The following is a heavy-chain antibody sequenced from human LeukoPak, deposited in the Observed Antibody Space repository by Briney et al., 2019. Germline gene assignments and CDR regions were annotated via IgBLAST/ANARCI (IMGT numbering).Heavy chain of an antibody. D-gene: IGHD1-26*01. V-gene: IGHV4-59*01. CDR1: GGSISSYY. Sequence: SETLSLTCTVSGGSISSYYWSWIRQPPGKGLEWIGYIYYSGSTNYNPSLKSRVTISVDTSKNQFSLKLSSVTAADTAVYYCARAPLGYWYFGLWGRGTLVTVSS. J-gene: IGHJ2*01. CDR2: IYYSGST. CDR3: ARAPLGYWYFGL.